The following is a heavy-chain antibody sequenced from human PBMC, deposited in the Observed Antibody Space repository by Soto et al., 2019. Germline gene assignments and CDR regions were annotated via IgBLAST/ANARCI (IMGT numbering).Heavy chain of an antibody. J-gene: IGHJ4*02. Sequence: AASVKVSCKASGYTFTSYGISWVRQAPGQGLEWMGWISAYNGNTNYAQKLQGRVTMTTDTSTSTAYMELRSLRSDDTAVYYCARDQGGRYFDWLREGYPNVSPLDYWGQGTLVTVSS. V-gene: IGHV1-18*01. CDR3: ARDQGGRYFDWLREGYPNVSPLDY. D-gene: IGHD3-9*01. CDR2: ISAYNGNT. CDR1: GYTFTSYG.